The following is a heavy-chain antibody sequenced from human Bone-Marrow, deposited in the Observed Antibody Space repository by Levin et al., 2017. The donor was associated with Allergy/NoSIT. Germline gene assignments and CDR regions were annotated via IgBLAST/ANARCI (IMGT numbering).Heavy chain of an antibody. CDR1: GFTFSSYG. CDR2: ISYDGSNK. Sequence: VGSLRLSCAASGFTFSSYGMHWVRQAPGKGLEWVAVISYDGSNKYYADSVKGRFTISRDNSKNTLYLQMNSLRAEDTAVYYCAKGGKKYSYVSFSYCMDVWGQGTTVTVSS. D-gene: IGHD5-18*01. J-gene: IGHJ6*02. V-gene: IGHV3-30*18. CDR3: AKGGKKYSYVSFSYCMDV.